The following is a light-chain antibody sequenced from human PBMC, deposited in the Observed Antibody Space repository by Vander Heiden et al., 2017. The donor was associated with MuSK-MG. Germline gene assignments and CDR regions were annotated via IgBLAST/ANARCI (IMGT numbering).Light chain of an antibody. CDR2: SAS. CDR1: QTIFNY. V-gene: IGKV1-39*01. Sequence: DIQLTQSPSSLSASVGDRVTITCRASQTIFNYLNWYQQSPGKAPKLLIYSASTLQSGTPPRFSGSGSGTDFTLVISRLQPEDFATYYCQQCYNTPLTFGAGTKIETK. CDR3: QQCYNTPLT. J-gene: IGKJ4*01.